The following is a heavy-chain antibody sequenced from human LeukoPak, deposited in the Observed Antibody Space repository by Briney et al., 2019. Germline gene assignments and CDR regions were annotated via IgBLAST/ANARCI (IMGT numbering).Heavy chain of an antibody. Sequence: PGGSLRLSCAASGFTFSSNEMNWVRQAPGKGLEWVSYIASSDSTRTYADSVRGRFTISRDNAKNSLYLEMNSLRAEDTAVYYCAREIVSAVAGNFDCWGQGTLVSVSS. CDR2: IASSDSTR. CDR3: AREIVSAVAGNFDC. CDR1: GFTFSSNE. D-gene: IGHD6-19*01. V-gene: IGHV3-48*03. J-gene: IGHJ4*02.